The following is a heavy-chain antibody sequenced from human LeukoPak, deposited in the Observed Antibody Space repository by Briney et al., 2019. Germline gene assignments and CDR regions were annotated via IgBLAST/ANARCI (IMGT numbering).Heavy chain of an antibody. CDR1: GFTFSSYS. Sequence: GGSLRLSCAASGFTFSSYSMNWVRQAPGKGLEWVSSISSSSSYIYYADSVKGRFTISRDNAKNSLYLQMNSLRAEDTAVYYCARDPTILRFLEWFNFDYWGQGTLVTVSS. CDR2: ISSSSSYI. J-gene: IGHJ4*02. CDR3: ARDPTILRFLEWFNFDY. V-gene: IGHV3-21*01. D-gene: IGHD3-3*01.